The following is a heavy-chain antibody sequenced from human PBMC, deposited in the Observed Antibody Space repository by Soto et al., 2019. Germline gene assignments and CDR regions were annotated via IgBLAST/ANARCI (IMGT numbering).Heavy chain of an antibody. J-gene: IGHJ4*02. D-gene: IGHD4-17*01. CDR2: INWKGGST. CDR1: GFTFDDYG. Sequence: EVQLVESGGGVVRPGGSLRLSCAASGFTFDDYGMSWVRQAPGKGLEWVSGINWKGGSTGYADSVKGRFTISIDNAKICSYVKMNSLRAEDPALDYFARALSTVNRFDYWGQGTLVTVSS. CDR3: ARALSTVNRFDY. V-gene: IGHV3-20*04.